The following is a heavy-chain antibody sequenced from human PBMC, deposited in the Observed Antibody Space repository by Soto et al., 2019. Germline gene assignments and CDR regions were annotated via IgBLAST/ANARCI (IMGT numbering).Heavy chain of an antibody. J-gene: IGHJ3*02. CDR2: LNHSGGT. CDR3: GVAYGKWLQYWSFDI. Sequence: SETQSLTCGVYGGSFIGYYWTWIRQPPRKRLEWIGELNHSGGTKYNPSLKSRGTISVDGSKKQFSLKLTSVTAADTAVYYCGVAYGKWLQYWSFDISGQGTMATVSS. V-gene: IGHV4-34*01. D-gene: IGHD5-12*01. CDR1: GGSFIGYY.